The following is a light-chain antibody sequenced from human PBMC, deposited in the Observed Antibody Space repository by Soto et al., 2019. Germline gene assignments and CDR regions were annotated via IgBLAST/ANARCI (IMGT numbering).Light chain of an antibody. J-gene: IGKJ1*01. V-gene: IGKV1-5*01. CDR3: QQYNDYLWT. CDR1: QNIVTW. CDR2: DAS. Sequence: DIQMTQSPSTLSASVGDRVTITWRASQNIVTWLARYHQKPGKAPKVLIYDASSWESGVPSRSSGSGSGTEFTLTIKSMQTEDFANYYCQQYNDYLWTFGQGTKVDIK.